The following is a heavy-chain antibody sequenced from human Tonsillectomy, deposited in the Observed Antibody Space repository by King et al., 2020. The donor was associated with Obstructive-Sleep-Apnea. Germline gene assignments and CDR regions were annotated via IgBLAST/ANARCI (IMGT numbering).Heavy chain of an antibody. Sequence: VQLVESGGGLVKPGGSLRLSCAASGFTFSSYSMNWVRQAPGKGLEWVSSISSSSSYIYYADSVKGRFTISRYNAKNSLYLQMNSLRAEDTAVYYCARDSSYTATFDYWGQGTLVTVSS. J-gene: IGHJ4*02. CDR3: ARDSSYTATFDY. D-gene: IGHD5-18*01. CDR1: GFTFSSYS. V-gene: IGHV3-21*01. CDR2: ISSSSSYI.